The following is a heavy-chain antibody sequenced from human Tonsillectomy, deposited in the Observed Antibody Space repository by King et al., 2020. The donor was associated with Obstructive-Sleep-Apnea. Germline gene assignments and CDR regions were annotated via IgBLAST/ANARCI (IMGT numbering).Heavy chain of an antibody. D-gene: IGHD4-17*01. CDR1: GYTFTSYG. Sequence: QLVQSGAEVKKPGASVKVSCKASGYTFTSYGISWVRQAPGQGLEWMGWINAYNGNTNYAQKLQGRVTMTTDTSTSTAHMELRSLRSDDTAVYYCARGYYGDYWGDYFDYWGQGTLVTVSS. J-gene: IGHJ4*02. CDR3: ARGYYGDYWGDYFDY. V-gene: IGHV1-18*04. CDR2: INAYNGNT.